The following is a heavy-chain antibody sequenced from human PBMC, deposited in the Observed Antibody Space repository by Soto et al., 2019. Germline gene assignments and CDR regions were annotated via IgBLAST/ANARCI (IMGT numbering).Heavy chain of an antibody. CDR3: ARGVGNYPWSFNS. D-gene: IGHD3-16*02. J-gene: IGHJ4*02. CDR1: GGSISDYF. V-gene: IGHV4-59*01. CDR2: VYYTGNT. Sequence: SETLSLTCTVSGGSISDYFWSWIRQPPGKGLEWIGYVYYTGNTNSIPSLKSRVTISVDTSKNQFSLELRSVTAADTAVYYCARGVGNYPWSFNSWGQGTLVTVS.